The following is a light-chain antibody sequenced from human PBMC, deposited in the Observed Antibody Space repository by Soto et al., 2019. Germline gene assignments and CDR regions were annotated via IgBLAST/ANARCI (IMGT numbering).Light chain of an antibody. CDR2: GAS. Sequence: TLSASVGDRVTITCRASQSIRHYLAWYQQMPGKAPKLLIYGASTLQSGVPSRFSGSGSGTEFTLTISSLQPDDFGTYFCQHHNSYSQTFGQGTRWIS. CDR1: QSIRHY. V-gene: IGKV1-5*01. J-gene: IGKJ1*01. CDR3: QHHNSYSQT.